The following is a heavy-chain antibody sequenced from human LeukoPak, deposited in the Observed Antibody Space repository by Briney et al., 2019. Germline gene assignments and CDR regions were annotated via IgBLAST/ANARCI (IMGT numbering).Heavy chain of an antibody. CDR3: ARRQGSWHYFDY. J-gene: IGHJ4*02. Sequence: SETLSLTCTVSGGSMSSSSYYWGWIRQPPGKGPEWIGSIYYSGSTYYNPSLKSRVTISVDTSKNQFSLKLSPVTAADTAVYYCARRQGSWHYFDYWGQGTLVTVSS. V-gene: IGHV4-39*01. CDR1: GGSMSSSSYY. D-gene: IGHD6-13*01. CDR2: IYYSGST.